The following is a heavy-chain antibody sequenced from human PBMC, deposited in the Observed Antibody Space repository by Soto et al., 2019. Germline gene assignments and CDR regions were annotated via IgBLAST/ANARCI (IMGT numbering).Heavy chain of an antibody. CDR1: GFTVSSNY. D-gene: IGHD5-12*01. CDR2: IYSGGSP. CDR3: ARDGYSGYDLLDYFDY. V-gene: IGHV3-66*01. Sequence: GGSLRLSCAASGFTVSSNYMNWVRQAPGKGLEWVSVIYSGGSPYYADSVRGRFTISRDNSKNTLYLQMNSLRAEDTAVYYCARDGYSGYDLLDYFDYWGQGTLVTVSS. J-gene: IGHJ4*02.